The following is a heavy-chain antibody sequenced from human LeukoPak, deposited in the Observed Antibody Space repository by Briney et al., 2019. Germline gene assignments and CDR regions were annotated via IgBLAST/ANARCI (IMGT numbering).Heavy chain of an antibody. CDR3: TTDLAADDDY. D-gene: IGHD6-25*01. CDR2: ISGTGGST. J-gene: IGHJ4*02. Sequence: PGGSLRLSCAASGFPFSSYGMHWVRQAPGKGLEWVSSISGTGGSTYYADSVKGRFTISRDNSKNTLYLQMNSLKTEDTAVYYCTTDLAADDDYWGQGTLVTVSS. CDR1: GFPFSSYG. V-gene: IGHV3-23*01.